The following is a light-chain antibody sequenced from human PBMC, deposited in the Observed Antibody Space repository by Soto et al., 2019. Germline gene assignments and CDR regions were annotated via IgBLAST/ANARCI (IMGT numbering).Light chain of an antibody. CDR1: QTISSW. CDR2: KAS. Sequence: DIQMTQSPSSLSASVGCRVNMICRASQTISSWLAWYQQKPGKAPKLLIYKASTLKSGVPSRFSGSGSGTEFTLTISSLQPEDFATYYCQQHNSYPPPFGQGTRVEIK. CDR3: QQHNSYPPP. J-gene: IGKJ5*01. V-gene: IGKV1-5*03.